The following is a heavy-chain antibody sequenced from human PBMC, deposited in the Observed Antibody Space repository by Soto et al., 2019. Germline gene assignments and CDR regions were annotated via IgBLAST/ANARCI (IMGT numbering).Heavy chain of an antibody. V-gene: IGHV4-59*08. Sequence: QVQLQESGPGLVKPSETLSLTCTVSGGSISSYYWSWIRQPPGKGLEWIGYIYYSGSTNYNPSLKSRVTIPVEPSKNQSSLKLSSVTAADTAVDYCARRYGSAIDYWGQGTLVTVSS. D-gene: IGHD1-26*01. CDR2: IYYSGST. CDR1: GGSISSYY. CDR3: ARRYGSAIDY. J-gene: IGHJ4*02.